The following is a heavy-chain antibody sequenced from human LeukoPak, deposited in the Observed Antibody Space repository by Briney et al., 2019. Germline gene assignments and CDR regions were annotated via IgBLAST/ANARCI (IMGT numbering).Heavy chain of an antibody. Sequence: GESLKISCKGSGYSFTSYWICWVRQMPGKGLEWMGIIYPGDSDTRYSPSFQGQVTISADKSISTAYLQWSSLKASDTAMYYCARGGYCSSTSCRNYYYYGMDVWGQGTTVTVSS. J-gene: IGHJ6*02. V-gene: IGHV5-51*01. CDR1: GYSFTSYW. D-gene: IGHD2-2*01. CDR2: IYPGDSDT. CDR3: ARGGYCSSTSCRNYYYYGMDV.